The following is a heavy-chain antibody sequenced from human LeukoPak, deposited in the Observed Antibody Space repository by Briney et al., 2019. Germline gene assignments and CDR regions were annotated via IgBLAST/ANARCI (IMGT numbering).Heavy chain of an antibody. CDR1: GGSISGYY. CDR3: ARQNPAASGQGLDY. CDR2: IYYSGST. Sequence: SETLSLTCSVSGGSISGYYWSWIRQPPGKGLEWIGYIYYSGSTKYNPSPKSRVTFSVDTSKNQFSLELTSVTAADTAVYYCARQNPAASGQGLDYWGQGTLVTVSS. D-gene: IGHD6-13*01. V-gene: IGHV4-59*08. J-gene: IGHJ4*02.